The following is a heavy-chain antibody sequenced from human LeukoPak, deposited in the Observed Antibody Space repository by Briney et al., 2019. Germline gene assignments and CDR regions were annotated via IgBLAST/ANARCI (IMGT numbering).Heavy chain of an antibody. CDR2: IDYSGSS. D-gene: IGHD1-26*01. V-gene: IGHV4-59*01. Sequence: PSETLSLTCTVSGGSLGNYYWSWFRQPPGKGREWIAYIDYSGSSNYNPSLQSRVTISVDTSRDQFSLKMNSVTAADTAVYYCARGPKGGSYDNWGPGTLVTVSS. J-gene: IGHJ4*02. CDR1: GGSLGNYY. CDR3: ARGPKGGSYDN.